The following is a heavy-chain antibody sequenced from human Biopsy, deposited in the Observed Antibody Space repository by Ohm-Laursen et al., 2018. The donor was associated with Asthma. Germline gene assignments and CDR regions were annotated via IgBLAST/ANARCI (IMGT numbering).Heavy chain of an antibody. CDR2: MYYSGSA. D-gene: IGHD6-13*01. Sequence: SQTLSLTCSVSGGAIRTSGYYWGWIRQPPGKGLEWIGSMYYSGSAYYNPSLESRVTVSADTSKNQFSLKLTSVTAADTAVYYCVRGSSSWHHGPFHYYYGLDVWGQGTTATVSS. CDR1: GGAIRTSGYY. V-gene: IGHV4-39*01. CDR3: VRGSSSWHHGPFHYYYGLDV. J-gene: IGHJ6*02.